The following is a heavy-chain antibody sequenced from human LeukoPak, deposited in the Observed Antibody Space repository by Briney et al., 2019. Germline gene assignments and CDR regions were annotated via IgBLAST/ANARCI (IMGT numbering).Heavy chain of an antibody. J-gene: IGHJ4*02. CDR1: GFTFSSYG. CDR3: ARDSHEWFGESYYFDY. D-gene: IGHD3-10*01. CDR2: ISYDGSNK. Sequence: GSLRLSCAASGFTFSSYGMHWVRQAPGKGLEWVAVISYDGSNKYYADSVKGRFTISRDNSKNTLYLQMNSLRAEDTAVYYCARDSHEWFGESYYFDYWGQGTLVTVSS. V-gene: IGHV3-30*03.